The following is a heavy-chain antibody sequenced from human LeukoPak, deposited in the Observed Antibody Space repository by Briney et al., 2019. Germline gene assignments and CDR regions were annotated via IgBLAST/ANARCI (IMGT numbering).Heavy chain of an antibody. Sequence: GGSLRLSCAASGFTFSSYEMNWVRQAPGKGLEWVSYISSSGSAIYYADSVKGRFTISRDNAKNSLYLRMNSLRAEDTAVYYCAREADWNYACDYWGQGTLVTVSS. CDR2: ISSSGSAI. CDR1: GFTFSSYE. V-gene: IGHV3-48*03. CDR3: AREADWNYACDY. D-gene: IGHD1-7*01. J-gene: IGHJ4*02.